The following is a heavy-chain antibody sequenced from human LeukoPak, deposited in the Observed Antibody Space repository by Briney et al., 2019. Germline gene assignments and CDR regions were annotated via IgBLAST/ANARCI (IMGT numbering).Heavy chain of an antibody. D-gene: IGHD5-12*01. J-gene: IGHJ4*01. V-gene: IGHV3-48*01. CDR3: ARDHRYAFDN. CDR2: IGISSGNT. CDR1: GFNFIDYS. Sequence: GGSLRLSCAASGFNFIDYSMNWVRQAPRKGLEWISYIGISSGNTKYADSVKGRFTISRDKARNSLYLRMNSLRVEDTAVYYCARDHRYAFDNWGHGTLVTVSS.